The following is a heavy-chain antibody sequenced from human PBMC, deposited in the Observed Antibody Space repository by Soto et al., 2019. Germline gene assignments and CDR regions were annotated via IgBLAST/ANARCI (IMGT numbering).Heavy chain of an antibody. Sequence: EVQLLESGGGLVQPGGSLRLSCAASGFTFSSYAMSWVRQAPGKGLEWVSAISGSGGSTYYADSVKGRFTISRDNSKNSLYLQMNSLRAEDTAVYYCARDGMMVRGVIIRNDYWGQGTLVTVSS. CDR3: ARDGMMVRGVIIRNDY. V-gene: IGHV3-23*01. CDR1: GFTFSSYA. CDR2: ISGSGGST. D-gene: IGHD3-10*01. J-gene: IGHJ4*02.